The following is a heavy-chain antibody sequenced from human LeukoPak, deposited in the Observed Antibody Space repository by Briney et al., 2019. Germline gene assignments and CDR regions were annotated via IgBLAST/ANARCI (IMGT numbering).Heavy chain of an antibody. Sequence: ASVKVSCKASGYTFTGYYMHWVRQAPGQGLEWMGWINPNSGGTNYAQKFQGKVTMTRDTSISTAYMELSRLRSDDTAVYYCARGYGTGVWGVMIAYWGQGTLVTVSS. V-gene: IGHV1-2*02. D-gene: IGHD3-10*01. CDR1: GYTFTGYY. J-gene: IGHJ4*02. CDR2: INPNSGGT. CDR3: ARGYGTGVWGVMIAY.